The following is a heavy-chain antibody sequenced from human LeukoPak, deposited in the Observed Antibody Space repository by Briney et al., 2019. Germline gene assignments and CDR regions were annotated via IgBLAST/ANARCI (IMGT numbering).Heavy chain of an antibody. J-gene: IGHJ3*02. CDR3: ARDHGVIRDAGGDAFDI. CDR1: GYTFTSYY. CDR2: INPSGGST. Sequence: ASVKVSCEASGYTFTSYYMHWVRQAPGQGLEWMGIINPSGGSTSDAQKFQGRVTMTRDTSTSTVYMELSSLRSEDTAVYYCARDHGVIRDAGGDAFDIWGQGTMVTVSS. V-gene: IGHV1-46*01. D-gene: IGHD2-21*01.